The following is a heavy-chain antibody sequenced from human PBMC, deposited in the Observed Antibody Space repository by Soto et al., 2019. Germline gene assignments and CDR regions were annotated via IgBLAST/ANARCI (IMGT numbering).Heavy chain of an antibody. CDR2: TYFRSKWYN. Sequence: SQTLSLTCVISGDSVSSNSASWNLIRQSPSRGLEWLGRTYFRSKWYNEYAVFVRGRITINPDTSKNQFSLQLNSVTPEDTAVYYCARTQGFMDVWGQGTTVTVSS. CDR1: GDSVSSNSAS. V-gene: IGHV6-1*01. J-gene: IGHJ6*02. CDR3: ARTQGFMDV.